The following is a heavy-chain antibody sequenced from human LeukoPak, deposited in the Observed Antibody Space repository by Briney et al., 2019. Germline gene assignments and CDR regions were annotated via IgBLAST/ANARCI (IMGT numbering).Heavy chain of an antibody. CDR2: IYYSGST. D-gene: IGHD3-10*01. J-gene: IGHJ6*02. CDR1: GGSISSGGYY. CDR3: ERVRGVRVEGDYLHHSRRDV. V-gene: IGHV4-31*03. Sequence: SQTLSLTCTVSGGSISSGGYYWSWIRQHPGKGLEWIGYIYYSGSTYYNPSLKSRVTISVDTSKNQFSLKLTSVTAADTAVHYCERVRGVRVEGDYLHHSRRDVRVQGRKVSVS.